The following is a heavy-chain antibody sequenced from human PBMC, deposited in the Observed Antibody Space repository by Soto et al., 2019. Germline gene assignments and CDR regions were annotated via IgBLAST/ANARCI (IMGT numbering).Heavy chain of an antibody. V-gene: IGHV3-30*18. Sequence: XGSLRLSCAASGFTFSSYGMHWVRQAPGKGLEWVAVISSDGKNKYYADSVKGRFTMSRDNSKNTLYLQMNSLRAEDTAVYYCAKGSRVTSGWYGSYYYYGMDVWGHGTTVTVSS. D-gene: IGHD6-19*01. CDR2: ISSDGKNK. CDR1: GFTFSSYG. J-gene: IGHJ6*02. CDR3: AKGSRVTSGWYGSYYYYGMDV.